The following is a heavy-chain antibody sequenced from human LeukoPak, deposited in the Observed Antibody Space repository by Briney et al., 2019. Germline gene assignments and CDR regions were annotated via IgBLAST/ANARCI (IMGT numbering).Heavy chain of an antibody. D-gene: IGHD3-9*01. Sequence: GGSLRLSCAASGFTFDDYAMHWVRQAPGKGLEWVSGINWNSGNIGYADSVKGRFTMSRDNAKNSLYLQMNRLRAEDTALYYCAKGDHYDILTGKYYFDYWGQGTLVTVSS. J-gene: IGHJ4*02. CDR3: AKGDHYDILTGKYYFDY. CDR1: GFTFDDYA. CDR2: INWNSGNI. V-gene: IGHV3-9*01.